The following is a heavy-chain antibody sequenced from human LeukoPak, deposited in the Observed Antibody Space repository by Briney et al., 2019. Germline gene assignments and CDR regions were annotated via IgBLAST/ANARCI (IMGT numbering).Heavy chain of an antibody. Sequence: GSLRLSCTASGFTFSSYSMNWVRQAPGKGLEWVSSISSSSSYIYYADSVKGRFTISRDNAKNSLYLQMNSLRAEDTAVYYCARDSDSSSWYTPNWFDPWGQGTLVTVSP. CDR3: ARDSDSSSWYTPNWFDP. CDR1: GFTFSSYS. D-gene: IGHD6-13*01. J-gene: IGHJ5*02. V-gene: IGHV3-21*01. CDR2: ISSSSSYI.